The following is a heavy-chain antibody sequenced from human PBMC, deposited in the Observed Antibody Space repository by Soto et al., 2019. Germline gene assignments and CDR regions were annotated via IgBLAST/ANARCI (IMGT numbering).Heavy chain of an antibody. CDR1: GFIFSTYS. D-gene: IGHD6-13*01. Sequence: GGSLRLSCAASGFIFSTYSMNWVRQAPGKGLEWVSYISTSTSTIYYADSVKGRFTISRDNAKNSLYLQMNSLRAEDTAVYYCKRDRPGIAAAGYSCDYWGQGTLVPVPS. CDR3: KRDRPGIAAAGYSCDY. CDR2: ISTSTSTI. V-gene: IGHV3-48*04. J-gene: IGHJ4*02.